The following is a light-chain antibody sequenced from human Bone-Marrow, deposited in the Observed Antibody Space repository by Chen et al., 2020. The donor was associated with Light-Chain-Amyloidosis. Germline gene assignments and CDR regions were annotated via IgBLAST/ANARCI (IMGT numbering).Light chain of an antibody. Sequence: YELTQPPSVSVSPGQRARLTCSADELQTKYAYWYQQRPGPPPGLVRNRVTERPSGISERFSGSSSGTTATLTISGVQAEDEADYHCQSADSSGTYEVIFGGGTKLTVL. J-gene: IGLJ2*01. CDR3: QSADSSGTYEVI. CDR1: ELQTKY. CDR2: RVT. V-gene: IGLV3-25*03.